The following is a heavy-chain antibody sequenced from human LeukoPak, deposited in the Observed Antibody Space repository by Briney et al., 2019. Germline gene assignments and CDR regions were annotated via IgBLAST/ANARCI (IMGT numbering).Heavy chain of an antibody. Sequence: SETLSLTCTVSGGSISSYYWSWIRQPPGKGLEWIGYIYYSGSTNYNPSLKSRVTISVDTSKNQFSLKLSSVTAADTAVYYCARRGSRYSSGWYSWGQGTLVTVSS. CDR2: IYYSGST. V-gene: IGHV4-59*08. J-gene: IGHJ4*02. CDR3: ARRGSRYSSGWYS. D-gene: IGHD6-19*01. CDR1: GGSISSYY.